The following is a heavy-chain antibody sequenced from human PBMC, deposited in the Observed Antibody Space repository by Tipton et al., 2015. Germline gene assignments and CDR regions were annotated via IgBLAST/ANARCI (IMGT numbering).Heavy chain of an antibody. CDR1: GGSFYTYY. Sequence: TLSLTCSLSGGSFYTYYWTWIRQHPGKGLEWIGYIYYSATTYYNPSLKSRLTISLDRSKSHFSLQLSSVTAADTAVYYCARSGDTYFDYWGQGTLVTVSS. J-gene: IGHJ4*02. D-gene: IGHD5-18*01. CDR3: ARSGDTYFDY. V-gene: IGHV4-31*03. CDR2: IYYSATT.